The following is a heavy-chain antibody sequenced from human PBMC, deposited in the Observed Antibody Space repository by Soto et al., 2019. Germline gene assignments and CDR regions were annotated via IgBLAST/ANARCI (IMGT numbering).Heavy chain of an antibody. CDR3: ARRIPFGYGMDV. Sequence: EVQLVESGGGLVQPGGSLRLSCAASGFTFSSYAMHWVRQAPGKGLEYVSVITSNGGNTDYASFVKGRFTISRDNSKNTLYIQMGSLRAEDMAVYYCARRIPFGYGMDVWGQGTTVTVSS. CDR1: GFTFSSYA. J-gene: IGHJ6*01. CDR2: ITSNGGNT. D-gene: IGHD2-21*01. V-gene: IGHV3-64*01.